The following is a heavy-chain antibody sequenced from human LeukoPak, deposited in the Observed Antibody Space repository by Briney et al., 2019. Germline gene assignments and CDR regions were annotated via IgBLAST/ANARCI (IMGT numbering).Heavy chain of an antibody. J-gene: IGHJ4*02. V-gene: IGHV4-59*12. CDR1: GGSISTYY. CDR2: IDYSGST. CDR3: ARDSGYDDY. D-gene: IGHD3-22*01. Sequence: PSETLSLTCTVSGGSISTYYWSWIRQPPGKGLEWIGYIDYSGSTNYNPSLKSRVTISVDTSKNQFSLKLSSVTAADTAVYYCARDSGYDDYWGQGTLVTVSS.